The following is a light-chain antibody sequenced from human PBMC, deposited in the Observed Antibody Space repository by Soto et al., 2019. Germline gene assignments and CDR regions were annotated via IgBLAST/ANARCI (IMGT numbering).Light chain of an antibody. J-gene: IGLJ2*01. CDR1: SSDIGAYDY. CDR3: CSYAGTSVL. V-gene: IGLV2-11*01. Sequence: QSALTQPRSVSGSPGQSVTFSCIGTSSDIGAYDYVSWYQQVPGKAPKLMIYDVTRRPSGVPDRFSGSKSGNTASLTISGLQAEDEADYYCCSYAGTSVLFGGGTKLTV. CDR2: DVT.